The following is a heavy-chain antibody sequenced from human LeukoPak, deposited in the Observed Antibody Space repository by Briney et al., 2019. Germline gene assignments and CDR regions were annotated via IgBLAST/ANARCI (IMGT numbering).Heavy chain of an antibody. V-gene: IGHV4-34*01. Sequence: SETLSLTCAVYGGTFSGYYWSWIRQPPGKGLEWIGEINHSGGSTNYNPSLKSRVTISVDTSKNQFSPKVSSVTAADTAVYYCARHVRRNKLGMATARHFDYWGQGTLVTVSS. CDR3: ARHVRRNKLGMATARHFDY. CDR1: GGTFSGYY. CDR2: INHSGGST. J-gene: IGHJ4*02. D-gene: IGHD2-21*02.